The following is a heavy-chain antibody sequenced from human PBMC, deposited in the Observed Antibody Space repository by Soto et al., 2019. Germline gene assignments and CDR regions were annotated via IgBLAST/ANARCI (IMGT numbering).Heavy chain of an antibody. CDR2: SSWDGRHE. J-gene: IGHJ4*02. V-gene: IGHV3-30*18. Sequence: GGSLRLSCAASGFSFRSYGMHWVRQAPGRGLEWVALSSWDGRHEYYADSVKGRFTISRDNAKDSLYLQMNNLRPEDTALYFCVKDDFHLQTYPFDSWGQGTLVTVSS. CDR1: GFSFRSYG. D-gene: IGHD2-21*02. CDR3: VKDDFHLQTYPFDS.